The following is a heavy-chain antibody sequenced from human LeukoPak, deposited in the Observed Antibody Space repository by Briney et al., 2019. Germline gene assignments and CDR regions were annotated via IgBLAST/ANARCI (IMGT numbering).Heavy chain of an antibody. D-gene: IGHD2/OR15-2a*01. J-gene: IGHJ6*02. CDR3: STWAFYHGLDV. CDR1: GFAFADYA. CDR2: IHADGGRT. V-gene: IGHV3-43*02. Sequence: PGGSLRLSCAASGFAFADYAMQWVRQIPGKGLECVAHIHADGGRTFNADSVKGRFTVSRDNGKNSLFLQMDSLTSDDTALYYCSTWAFYHGLDVWGQGATVIVSS.